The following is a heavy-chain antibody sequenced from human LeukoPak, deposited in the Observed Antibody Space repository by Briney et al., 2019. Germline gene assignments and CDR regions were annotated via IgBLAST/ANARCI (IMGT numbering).Heavy chain of an antibody. Sequence: GGSLRLSCAASAFTFSSYAMTWVRQAPGKGLEWVSAISGNGAGTYYADSVKGRFTISRDNSKNTLHLQMDSLRAEDTAVCYCAKNRAVTPFYDYWGQGTLVTVSS. D-gene: IGHD4-11*01. V-gene: IGHV3-23*01. CDR1: AFTFSSYA. CDR3: AKNRAVTPFYDY. CDR2: ISGNGAGT. J-gene: IGHJ4*02.